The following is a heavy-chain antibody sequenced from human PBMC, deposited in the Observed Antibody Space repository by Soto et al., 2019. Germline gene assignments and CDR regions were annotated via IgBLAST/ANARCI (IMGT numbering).Heavy chain of an antibody. CDR2: IYYSGST. Sequence: SETLSLTCTVSGGSISSGGYYWSWIRQHPGKGLEWIGYIYYSGSTYYTPSLKSRVTISVDTSKNQFSLKLSSVTAADAAVYYCARRHFYDSSGYYLSWFDPWGQPTLVTVSS. D-gene: IGHD3-22*01. CDR1: GGSISSGGYY. V-gene: IGHV4-31*03. J-gene: IGHJ5*02. CDR3: ARRHFYDSSGYYLSWFDP.